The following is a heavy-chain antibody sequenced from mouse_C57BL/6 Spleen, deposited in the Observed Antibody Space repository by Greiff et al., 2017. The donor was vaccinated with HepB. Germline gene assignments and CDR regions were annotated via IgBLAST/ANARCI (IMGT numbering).Heavy chain of an antibody. CDR1: GYTFTDYE. CDR2: IDPETGGT. CDR3: RGFLYFDV. J-gene: IGHJ1*03. V-gene: IGHV1-15*01. Sequence: VQLQQSGAELVRPGASVTLSCKASGYTFTDYEMHWVKQTPVHGLEWIGAIDPETGGTAYNQKFKGKAILTADTSSSTAYMELRSLTSEDSAVYYCRGFLYFDVWGTGTTVTVSS.